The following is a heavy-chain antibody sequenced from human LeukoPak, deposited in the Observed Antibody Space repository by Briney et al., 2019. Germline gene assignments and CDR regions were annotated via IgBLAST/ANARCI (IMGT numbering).Heavy chain of an antibody. J-gene: IGHJ5*02. Sequence: PGGSLRLSCAASGFNLRDYWMHWVRRAPGKGLVWVSRLGTDGTDTNYADSVTGRFPISRANAKNTLYLQMDSLRAADTSSYYCVRDPSSPGNWFVPSGAGALVT. CDR2: LGTDGTDT. CDR1: GFNLRDYW. CDR3: VRDPSSPGNWFVP. D-gene: IGHD2-15*01. V-gene: IGHV3-74*01.